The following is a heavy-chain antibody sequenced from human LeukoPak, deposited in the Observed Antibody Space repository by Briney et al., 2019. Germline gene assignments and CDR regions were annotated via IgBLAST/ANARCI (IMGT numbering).Heavy chain of an antibody. CDR2: IKQDGSEK. Sequence: PGGSLRLSCADSGFTFSSYWMSWVRQAPGKGLEWVANIKQDGSEKYYVDSVKGRFTISRDNAKNSLYLQMNSLRAEDTAVYYCATEWLLYNWGQGTLVTVSS. CDR1: GFTFSSYW. CDR3: ATEWLLYN. D-gene: IGHD3-3*01. V-gene: IGHV3-7*01. J-gene: IGHJ4*02.